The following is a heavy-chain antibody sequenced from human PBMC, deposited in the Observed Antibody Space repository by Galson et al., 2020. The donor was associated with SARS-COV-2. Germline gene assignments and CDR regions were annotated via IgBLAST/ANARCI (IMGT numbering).Heavy chain of an antibody. Sequence: ASVKVSCKASGYTFTSYYMHWVRQAPGQGLEWMGIINPSGGSTSYAQKFQGRVTMTRDTSTSTVYMELSSLRSEDTAVYYCARDYDFWSGGPGGVFDYWGQGTLVTVSS. V-gene: IGHV1-46*01. CDR3: ARDYDFWSGGPGGVFDY. CDR1: GYTFTSYY. J-gene: IGHJ4*02. D-gene: IGHD3-3*01. CDR2: INPSGGST.